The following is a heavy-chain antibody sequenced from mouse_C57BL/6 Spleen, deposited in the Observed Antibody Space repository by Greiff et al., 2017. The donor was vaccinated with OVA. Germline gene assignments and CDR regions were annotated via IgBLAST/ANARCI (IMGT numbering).Heavy chain of an antibody. CDR3: ARDGYYDV. CDR1: GFTFSDYG. CDR2: ISCGRSTI. J-gene: IGHJ1*03. Sequence: EVMLVESGGGLVKPGGSLKLSCAASGFTFSDYGMHWVRQAPEKGLEWVAYISCGRSTIYYADTVKGRFTISRDNAKNKLFLQMTSLRAEDTAMYYCARDGYYDVWGTGTTVTVSS. V-gene: IGHV5-17*01.